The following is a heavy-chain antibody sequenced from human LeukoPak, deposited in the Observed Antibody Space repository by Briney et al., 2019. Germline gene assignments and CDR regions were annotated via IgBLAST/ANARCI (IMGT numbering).Heavy chain of an antibody. V-gene: IGHV3-21*01. Sequence: GGSLRLSCAASGFTFSTYTMNWVRQAPGKGLEWVSSISSSSYFIYYADSVRGRFTISRDNAKNSLYLQMNSLRAEDTAVYYCARDTAMVSGYYYYYYMDVWGKGATVTVSS. CDR2: ISSSSYFI. CDR1: GFTFSTYT. CDR3: ARDTAMVSGYYYYYYMDV. J-gene: IGHJ6*03. D-gene: IGHD5-18*01.